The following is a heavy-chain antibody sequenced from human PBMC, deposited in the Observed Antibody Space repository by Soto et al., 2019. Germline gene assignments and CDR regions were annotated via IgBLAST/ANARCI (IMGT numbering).Heavy chain of an antibody. V-gene: IGHV3-30-3*01. CDR1: GFTFSSNP. CDR3: AREVSGWYQYFDY. D-gene: IGHD6-19*01. Sequence: QVQLVESGGGVVQPGGSLRLSCAASGFTFSSNPMHWVRQTPGGGLEWVALISYDGINKHHADSVKGRFTISRDKSRSTLYLQMDGLRTEDTAVYYCAREVSGWYQYFDYWGQGTLVTVSS. J-gene: IGHJ4*02. CDR2: ISYDGINK.